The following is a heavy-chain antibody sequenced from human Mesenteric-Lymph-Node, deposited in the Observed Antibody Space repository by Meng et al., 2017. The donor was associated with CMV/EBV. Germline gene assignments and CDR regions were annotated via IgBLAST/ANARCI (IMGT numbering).Heavy chain of an antibody. CDR2: IRYDESSK. Sequence: GGSLRLSCAASGFTFSSYAMNWVRQAPGKGLEWVAFIRYDESSKYYADSVKGRFTISRDNSKNTLYLQMNSLRAEDTAVHSCATDPTILYQKGRVREIYATMVCDLGTTVTVSS. CDR1: GFTFSSYA. J-gene: IGHJ6*02. D-gene: IGHD2-2*01. CDR3: ATDPTILYQKGRVREIYATMV. V-gene: IGHV3-30*02.